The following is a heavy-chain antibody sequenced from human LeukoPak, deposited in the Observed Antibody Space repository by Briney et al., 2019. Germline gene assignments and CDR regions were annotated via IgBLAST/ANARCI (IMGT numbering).Heavy chain of an antibody. J-gene: IGHJ3*02. D-gene: IGHD3-10*01. CDR3: AREGNRNYYGSGYDAFDI. CDR2: IWYDGSNK. V-gene: IGHV3-33*01. Sequence: GGSLRLSCAASGFTFSSYGMHWVRQAPGEGLEWVAVIWYDGSNKYYADSVKGRFTISRDNSKNTLYLQMNSLRAEDTAVYYCAREGNRNYYGSGYDAFDIWGQGTMVTVSS. CDR1: GFTFSSYG.